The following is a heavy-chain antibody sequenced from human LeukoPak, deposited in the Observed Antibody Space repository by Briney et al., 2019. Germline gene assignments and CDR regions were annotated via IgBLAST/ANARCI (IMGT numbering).Heavy chain of an antibody. CDR1: GGSISSYY. Sequence: PSETLSLTCTVSGGSISSYYWSWIRQPPGKGLEWIGYIYYSGSTNYNPSLKSRVSISVDTSKNQLSLQLSSVTAADTAVYYCAREGGGPTEDYWGQGTLVTVSS. D-gene: IGHD3-16*01. CDR3: AREGGGPTEDY. V-gene: IGHV4-59*01. J-gene: IGHJ4*02. CDR2: IYYSGST.